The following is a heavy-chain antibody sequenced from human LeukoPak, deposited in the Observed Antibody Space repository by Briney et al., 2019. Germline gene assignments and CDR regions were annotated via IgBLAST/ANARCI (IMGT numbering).Heavy chain of an antibody. Sequence: SETLSLTCAVYGGSFSGYYWSLIRQPPRKGLEWIEEINHSGSTNYNPSLKSRVTISVDTSKNQFSLKLSSVTAADTAVYYCARGGVSAAGTYARKDNWFDPWGQGTLVTVPS. CDR1: GGSFSGYY. V-gene: IGHV4-34*01. CDR2: INHSGST. CDR3: ARGGVSAAGTYARKDNWFDP. J-gene: IGHJ5*02. D-gene: IGHD6-13*01.